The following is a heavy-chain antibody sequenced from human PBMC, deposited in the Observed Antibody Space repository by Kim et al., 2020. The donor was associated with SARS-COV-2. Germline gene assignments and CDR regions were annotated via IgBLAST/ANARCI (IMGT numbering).Heavy chain of an antibody. CDR3: ARHGGSLSSSWYRGIMGGHGYYGMDV. Sequence: GESLKISCKGSGYSFTSYWIGWVRQMPGKGLEWMGIIYPGDSDTRYSPSFQGQVTISADKSISTAYLQWSSLKASDTAMYYCARHGGSLSSSWYRGIMGGHGYYGMDVWGQGTTVTVSS. CDR2: IYPGDSDT. J-gene: IGHJ6*02. CDR1: GYSFTSYW. V-gene: IGHV5-51*01. D-gene: IGHD6-13*01.